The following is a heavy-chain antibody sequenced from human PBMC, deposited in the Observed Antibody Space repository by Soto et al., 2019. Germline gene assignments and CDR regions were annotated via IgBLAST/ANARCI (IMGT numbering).Heavy chain of an antibody. J-gene: IGHJ6*02. CDR3: ARDFSMTDYDFWSGYSDPLPLGAGGAGAGGMDV. V-gene: IGHV3-21*01. D-gene: IGHD3-3*01. CDR2: ISSSSSYI. Sequence: PGGSLRLSCAASGFTFSSYSMNWVRQAPGKGLEWVSSISSSSSYIYYADSVKGRFTISRDNAKNSLYLQMNSLRAEDTAVYYCARDFSMTDYDFWSGYSDPLPLGAGGAGAGGMDVWGQGSTVTFSS. CDR1: GFTFSSYS.